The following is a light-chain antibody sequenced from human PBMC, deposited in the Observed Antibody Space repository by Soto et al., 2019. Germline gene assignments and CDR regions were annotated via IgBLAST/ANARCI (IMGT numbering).Light chain of an antibody. V-gene: IGKV3-11*01. CDR1: RRVNTY. J-gene: IGKJ5*01. CDR3: QQRSNWPLT. Sequence: ETVLTQSPGTLSLSPGDRATLSCRASRRVNTYLAWYQQKSGQAPRLLIFDASNRAAGTPARFSGSGSGTDFTLAISSLAPEDFAVYYCQQRSNWPLTFGQGTRLEIK. CDR2: DAS.